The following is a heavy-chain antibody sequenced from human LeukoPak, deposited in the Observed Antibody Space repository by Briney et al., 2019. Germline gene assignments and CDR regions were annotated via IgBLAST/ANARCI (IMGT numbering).Heavy chain of an antibody. Sequence: GGSLRLSCATSGFTFSNYWMTWVRQAPGKGLEWVANIKQDGSETYYVDSLRGRFTISRDNAKNSLYLQMNSLRVEDTAIYYCTRPQCYYGPRVWGGFFYFAHWGQGTLVTVSS. D-gene: IGHD3-10*01. CDR2: IKQDGSET. CDR1: GFTFSNYW. V-gene: IGHV3-7*01. CDR3: TRPQCYYGPRVWGGFFYFAH. J-gene: IGHJ4*02.